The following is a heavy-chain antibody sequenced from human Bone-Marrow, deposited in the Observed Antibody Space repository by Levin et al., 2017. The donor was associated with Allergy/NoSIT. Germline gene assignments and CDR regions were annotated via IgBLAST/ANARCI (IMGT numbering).Heavy chain of an antibody. CDR1: SGSISSSY. D-gene: IGHD5-18*01. J-gene: IGHJ4*02. V-gene: IGHV4-4*07. CDR3: ARDRGYSYGLDY. CDR2: IYTSGDT. Sequence: TSETLSLTCTVSSGSISSSYWAWIRQPAGKGLEWIGRIYTSGDTNYNPSLKSRVTMSVDTSQRQIFLNLNSVTAADTAVYYCARDRGYSYGLDYWGQGILVTVSS.